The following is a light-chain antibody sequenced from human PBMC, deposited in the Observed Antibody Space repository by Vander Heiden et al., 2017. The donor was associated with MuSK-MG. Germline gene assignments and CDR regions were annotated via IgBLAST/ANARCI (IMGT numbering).Light chain of an antibody. CDR1: QDISKW. CDR2: AAS. CDR3: QQGNSLPLT. Sequence: DIQMTQSPSSVSASVGDRVTISCRASQDISKWLGWFQQKPGKAPKVLIYAASTLQSGVPSRFSGSGSGTDFTLTISSLQPEDFATYYCQQGNSLPLTFGGGTKVEVK. J-gene: IGKJ4*01. V-gene: IGKV1-12*01.